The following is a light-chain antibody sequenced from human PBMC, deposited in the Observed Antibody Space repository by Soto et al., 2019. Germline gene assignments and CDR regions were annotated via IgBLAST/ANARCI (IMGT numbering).Light chain of an antibody. CDR1: SSNIGAGYD. CDR2: GNS. Sequence: QAVVTQPPSVSGAPGQRVTISCTGSSSNIGAGYDVHWYQQLPGTAPKLLIYGNSNRPSGVPDRFSGPKSGTSASLAITGLQAEDEADYYCQSYGNSLSGVVFGGGTKLTVL. CDR3: QSYGNSLSGVV. V-gene: IGLV1-40*01. J-gene: IGLJ3*02.